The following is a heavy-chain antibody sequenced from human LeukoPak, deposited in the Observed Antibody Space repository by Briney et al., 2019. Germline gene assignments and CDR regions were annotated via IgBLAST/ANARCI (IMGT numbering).Heavy chain of an antibody. CDR2: ISAYNGNT. CDR3: ARGSYDFWSGYYGPIYYFDY. J-gene: IGHJ4*02. V-gene: IGHV1-18*01. CDR1: GYTFTSYG. D-gene: IGHD3-3*01. Sequence: ASVKVSCKASGYTFTSYGISWVRQAPGQGLEWMGWISAYNGNTNYAQKLQGRVTMTTDTSTSTAYMELWSLRSDDTAVYYCARGSYDFWSGYYGPIYYFDYWGQGTLVTVSS.